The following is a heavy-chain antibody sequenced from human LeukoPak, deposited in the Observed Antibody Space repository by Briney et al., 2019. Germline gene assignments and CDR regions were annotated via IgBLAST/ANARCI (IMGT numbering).Heavy chain of an antibody. CDR2: INAGNGNT. J-gene: IGHJ6*02. D-gene: IGHD3-3*01. CDR3: ARGRFLEWLFDYGMDV. V-gene: IGHV1-3*01. Sequence: ASVKVSCKASGYTFTSYAMHWVRQAPGQRLEWMGWINAGNGNTKYSQKFQGRVTITRDTPASTAYMELSSLRSEDTAVYYCARGRFLEWLFDYGMDVWGQGTTVTVSS. CDR1: GYTFTSYA.